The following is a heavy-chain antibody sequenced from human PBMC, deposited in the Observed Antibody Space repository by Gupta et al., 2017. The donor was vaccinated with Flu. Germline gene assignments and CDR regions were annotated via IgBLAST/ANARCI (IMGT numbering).Heavy chain of an antibody. J-gene: IGHJ5*02. D-gene: IGHD3-3*01. CDR1: GGSISSYS. V-gene: IGHV4-59*01. Sequence: QVQLQESGPGLVKPSETLSLTCTVPGGSISSYSWSWIRQPPGKGLEWIGYIYYSGSTNYNPSRKRRVTISVDTSKNQFSRKLRSVTAAETALYYCARALRDDEFGSGSNWFDPGGQGTLVTVSS. CDR3: ARALRDDEFGSGSNWFDP. CDR2: IYYSGST.